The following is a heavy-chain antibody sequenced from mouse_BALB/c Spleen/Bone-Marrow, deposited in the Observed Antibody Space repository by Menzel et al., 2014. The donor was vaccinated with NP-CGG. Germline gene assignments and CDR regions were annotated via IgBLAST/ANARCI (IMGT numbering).Heavy chain of an antibody. D-gene: IGHD4-1*01. CDR1: GYTFTDYV. CDR3: ATGTDY. V-gene: IGHV1-77*01. J-gene: IGHJ2*01. Sequence: VPLVEAGPELVTPGASVKMSCTDSGYTFTDYVISWVKQRTGQGLEWIGEIYPGSGSTYYNEKFKGKATLTADKSSNTAYMQLSSLTSEDSAVYFCATGTDYRGQCTPLTVSS. CDR2: IYPGSGST.